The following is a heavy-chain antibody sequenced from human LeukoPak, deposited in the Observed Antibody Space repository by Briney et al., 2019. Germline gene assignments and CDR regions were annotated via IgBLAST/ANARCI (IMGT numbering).Heavy chain of an antibody. V-gene: IGHV4-34*01. CDR1: GGSFSGYY. J-gene: IGHJ4*02. CDR2: INHSGST. CDR3: ARRSAYYDSSGYFDY. D-gene: IGHD3-22*01. Sequence: SPTLSLTCAVYGGSFSGYYWRWILQPPGKRLEWIGEINHSGSTNYNPSLKSRVTISVDTSKNQFSLKLSSVTAADTAVYYCARRSAYYDSSGYFDYWGQGTLVTASS.